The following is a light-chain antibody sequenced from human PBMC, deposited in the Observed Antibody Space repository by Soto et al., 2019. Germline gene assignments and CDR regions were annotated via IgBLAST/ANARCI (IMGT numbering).Light chain of an antibody. CDR2: GTF. Sequence: DIVITQPPVTLSVAPGERAPLARRASQSVSYNLPWYQQKPGQAPRLVIYGTFTRATGIPVRFRGGGSGTDFTLIIGRLEPEDFAVYICQQCGASPRTFGPGTKVDIK. CDR3: QQCGASPRT. CDR1: QSVSYN. V-gene: IGKV3D-15*01. J-gene: IGKJ1*01.